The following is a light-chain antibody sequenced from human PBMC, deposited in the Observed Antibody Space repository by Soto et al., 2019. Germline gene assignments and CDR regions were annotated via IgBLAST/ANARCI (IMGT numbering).Light chain of an antibody. J-gene: IGKJ1*01. CDR2: DAS. Sequence: DIQMTQSPSSLSASVGDIVTITCQASQDISNYLNWYQQKPGXXPMLLIYDASNLETGVPSRFSGSGSGTDFTFTISSLQPEDIETYYCQQYNSYSPWTFGQGTKV. CDR1: QDISNY. CDR3: QQYNSYSPWT. V-gene: IGKV1-33*01.